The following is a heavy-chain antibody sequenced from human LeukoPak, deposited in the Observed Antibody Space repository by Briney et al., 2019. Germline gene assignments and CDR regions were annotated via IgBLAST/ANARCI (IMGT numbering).Heavy chain of an antibody. CDR2: IYYSGST. Sequence: PSETLSLTCTVSGGSISSSNYYWGWIRQPPGKGLEWIGSIYYSGSTYYNPSLKSRVTISVDTSKNQFSLKLSSVTAADTAVYYCARVIRGSGSEYFQHWGQGALVTVSS. D-gene: IGHD3-10*01. V-gene: IGHV4-39*01. J-gene: IGHJ1*01. CDR1: GGSISSSNYY. CDR3: ARVIRGSGSEYFQH.